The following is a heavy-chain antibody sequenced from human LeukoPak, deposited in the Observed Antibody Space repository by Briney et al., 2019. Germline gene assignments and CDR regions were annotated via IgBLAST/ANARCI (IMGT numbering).Heavy chain of an antibody. V-gene: IGHV3-30-3*01. CDR3: ARAHLVGCTNGVCYTRYYYMDV. D-gene: IGHD2-8*01. Sequence: ERSLRLSCAASGFTFSSYAMHWVRQAPGKGLEWVAVISYDGSNKYYADSVKGRFTISRDNSKNTLYLQMNSLRAEDTAVYYCARAHLVGCTNGVCYTRYYYMDVWGKGTTVTVSS. J-gene: IGHJ6*03. CDR2: ISYDGSNK. CDR1: GFTFSSYA.